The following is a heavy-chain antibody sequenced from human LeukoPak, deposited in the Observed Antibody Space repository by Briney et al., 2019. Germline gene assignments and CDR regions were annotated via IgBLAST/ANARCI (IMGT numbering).Heavy chain of an antibody. CDR2: ISSSSSYI. CDR1: GFTFSSYS. D-gene: IGHD2-2*01. Sequence: GGSLRLSCAASGFTFSSYSMNWVRQAPGKGLEWVSSISSSSSYIYYADSVKGRFTISRDNAKNSLYLQMNSLRAEDTAVYYCARDLGGCGGYCSSTSWPLDCWGQGTLVTVSS. CDR3: ARDLGGCGGYCSSTSWPLDC. J-gene: IGHJ4*02. V-gene: IGHV3-21*01.